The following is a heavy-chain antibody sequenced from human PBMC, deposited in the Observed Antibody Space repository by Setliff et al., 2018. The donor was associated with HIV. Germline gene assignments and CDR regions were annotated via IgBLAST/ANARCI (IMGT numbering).Heavy chain of an antibody. J-gene: IGHJ4*02. D-gene: IGHD6-13*01. Sequence: GGSLRLSCAASGFTFRTYAMSWVRRAPGKGLEWVSAISGSTGSTYYADSVKGRFTISRDNSKNTLYLQMNSLRAEDTAVYYCAKGRAGYSFDYWGQGTLVTVSS. V-gene: IGHV3-23*01. CDR1: GFTFRTYA. CDR2: ISGSTGST. CDR3: AKGRAGYSFDY.